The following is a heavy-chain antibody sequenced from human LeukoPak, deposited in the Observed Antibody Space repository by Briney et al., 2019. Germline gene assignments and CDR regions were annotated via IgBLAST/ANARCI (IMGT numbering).Heavy chain of an antibody. J-gene: IGHJ4*02. V-gene: IGHV3-23*01. CDR1: EFTFSDYW. D-gene: IGHD5-12*01. CDR2: ISGSGGST. Sequence: GGSLRLSCAASEFTFSDYWMHWVRQAPGKGLEWVSAISGSGGSTYYADSVKGRFTISRDNSKNTLYLQMNSLRAEDTAVYYCAKSLTATIVGGGYFDYWGQGTLVTVSS. CDR3: AKSLTATIVGGGYFDY.